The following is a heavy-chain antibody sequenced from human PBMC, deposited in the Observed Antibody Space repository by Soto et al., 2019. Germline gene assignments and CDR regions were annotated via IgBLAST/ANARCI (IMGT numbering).Heavy chain of an antibody. CDR3: AKDSVATPFDY. V-gene: IGHV3-30*18. Sequence: GGSLRLSCAASGFTFSSYGMHWVRQAPGKGLEWAAVISYDGSNKYYADSVKGRFTISRDNSKNTLYLQMNSLRAEDTAVYYCAKDSVATPFDYWGQGTLVTVSS. D-gene: IGHD5-12*01. CDR1: GFTFSSYG. J-gene: IGHJ4*02. CDR2: ISYDGSNK.